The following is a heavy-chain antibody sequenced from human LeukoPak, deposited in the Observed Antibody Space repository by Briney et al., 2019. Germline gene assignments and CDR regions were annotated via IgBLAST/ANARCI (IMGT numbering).Heavy chain of an antibody. CDR1: GYTFTGYY. Sequence: ASVKVSCKASGYTFTGYYMHWVRQAPGQGLEWMGWISAYNGNTNYAQKLQGRVTMTTDTSTSTAYMELRSLRSDDTAVYYCARGYSSSWYPPYYYYMDVWGKGTTVTVSS. J-gene: IGHJ6*03. D-gene: IGHD6-13*01. V-gene: IGHV1-18*04. CDR2: ISAYNGNT. CDR3: ARGYSSSWYPPYYYYMDV.